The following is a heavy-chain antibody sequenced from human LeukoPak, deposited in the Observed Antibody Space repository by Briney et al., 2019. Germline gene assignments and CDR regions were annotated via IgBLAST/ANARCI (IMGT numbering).Heavy chain of an antibody. CDR3: ARGTSSSWYYFDY. J-gene: IGHJ4*02. Sequence: GGSLRLSCAASGFTFSSYSMNWVRQAPGKGLEWVSSISSSSSYIYYADSVKGRFTISRDNAKNSLYLQMNSLRTEDTAVYYCARGTSSSWYYFDYWGQGTLVTVSS. CDR1: GFTFSSYS. V-gene: IGHV3-21*01. CDR2: ISSSSSYI. D-gene: IGHD6-13*01.